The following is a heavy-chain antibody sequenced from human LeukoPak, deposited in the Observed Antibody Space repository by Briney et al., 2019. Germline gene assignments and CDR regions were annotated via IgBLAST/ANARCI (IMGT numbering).Heavy chain of an antibody. CDR2: IYTSGST. Sequence: SETLSLTCTVSGGSISSGSYYWSWIRQPAGKGLEWIGRIYTSGSTNYNPSLKSRVTISVDTSKNQFSLKLSSVTAADTAVYYCARSTWIQLFYYMDVWGKGTTVTVSS. J-gene: IGHJ6*03. CDR3: ARSTWIQLFYYMDV. D-gene: IGHD5-18*01. CDR1: GGSISSGSYY. V-gene: IGHV4-61*02.